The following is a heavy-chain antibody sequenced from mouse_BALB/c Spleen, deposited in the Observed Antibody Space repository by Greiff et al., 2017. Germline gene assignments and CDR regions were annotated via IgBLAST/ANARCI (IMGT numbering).Heavy chain of an antibody. CDR2: INPSTGYT. Sequence: VKLMESGAELAKPGASVKMSCKASGYTFTSYWMHWVQQRPGQGLEWIGYINPSTGYTEYNQKFKDKATLTADKSSSTAYMQLSSLTSEDTAVYYCARFDNDYWGQGTTLTVSS. CDR3: ARFDNDY. D-gene: IGHD1-3*01. J-gene: IGHJ2*01. CDR1: GYTFTSYW. V-gene: IGHV1-7*01.